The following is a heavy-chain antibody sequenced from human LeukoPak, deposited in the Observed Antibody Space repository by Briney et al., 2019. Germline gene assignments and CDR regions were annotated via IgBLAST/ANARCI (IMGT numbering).Heavy chain of an antibody. V-gene: IGHV4-30-4*08. D-gene: IGHD3-3*01. Sequence: SQTLSLTCTVSGGSISSGDYYWSWIRQPPGKGLEWIGYIYYSGSTYYNPSLKSRVTISVDTSKNQFSLKLSSVTAADTAVYYCARDLSPTIFGGIGYWGQGTLVTVSS. CDR3: ARDLSPTIFGGIGY. CDR2: IYYSGST. J-gene: IGHJ4*02. CDR1: GGSISSGDYY.